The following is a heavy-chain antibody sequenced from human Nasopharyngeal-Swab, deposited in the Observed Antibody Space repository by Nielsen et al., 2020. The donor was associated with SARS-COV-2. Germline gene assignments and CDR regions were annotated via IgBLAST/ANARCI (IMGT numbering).Heavy chain of an antibody. J-gene: IGHJ6*02. CDR3: AKECGLRAAYYYYGMDV. Sequence: GGSLRLSCAASGFTFSSYGMHWVRKAPGKGLEWVAVISYDGSNKYYADSVKGRFTISRDNSKNTLYLQMNSLRAEDTAVYYCAKECGLRAAYYYYGMDVWGRGTTVTISS. V-gene: IGHV3-30*18. CDR2: ISYDGSNK. CDR1: GFTFSSYG. D-gene: IGHD6-25*01.